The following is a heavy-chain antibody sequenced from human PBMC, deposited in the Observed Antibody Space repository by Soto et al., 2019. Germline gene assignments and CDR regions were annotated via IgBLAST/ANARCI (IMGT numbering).Heavy chain of an antibody. Sequence: QLQLQESGPGLVKPSETLSLTCTVSGGSISSSSYYWGWIRQPPGKGLEWIGSIYYSGSTYYNPSLKSRVTISVDTSKHQFSLKLSSVTAADTAVYYCATCYDYVWGSYIPGWFDPWGQGTLVTVSS. CDR3: ATCYDYVWGSYIPGWFDP. CDR1: GGSISSSSYY. D-gene: IGHD3-16*01. J-gene: IGHJ5*02. V-gene: IGHV4-39*01. CDR2: IYYSGST.